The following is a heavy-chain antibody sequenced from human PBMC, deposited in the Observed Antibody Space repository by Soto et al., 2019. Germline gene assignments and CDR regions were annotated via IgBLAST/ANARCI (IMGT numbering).Heavy chain of an antibody. J-gene: IGHJ4*02. V-gene: IGHV1-69*01. CDR3: TRSYGYTFGGSLDN. Sequence: QVQLVQSGPEVKKPGSSVKVPCKASGDTFNSYVITWVRQAPGQGLEWLGGIITAFGTTSYAQNFQDRLTITADEAATTDHMELSSLTSDDTAMYYYTRSYGYTFGGSLDNWGQGTLVTVSS. CDR1: GDTFNSYV. CDR2: IITAFGTT. D-gene: IGHD5-18*01.